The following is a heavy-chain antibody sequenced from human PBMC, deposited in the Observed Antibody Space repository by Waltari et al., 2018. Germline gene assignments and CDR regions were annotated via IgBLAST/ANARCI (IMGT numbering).Heavy chain of an antibody. Sequence: QVQLQESGPGLVKPSQTLSLTCTVSGGSISSGSYYWSWIRQPAGKGLEWIGRIYTSGSTNYNPSRKSRVTISVDTSKNQFSLKLSSVTAADTAVYYCARDAVTISNWFDPWGQGTLVTVSS. CDR1: GGSISSGSYY. CDR2: IYTSGST. D-gene: IGHD4-17*01. J-gene: IGHJ5*02. CDR3: ARDAVTISNWFDP. V-gene: IGHV4-61*02.